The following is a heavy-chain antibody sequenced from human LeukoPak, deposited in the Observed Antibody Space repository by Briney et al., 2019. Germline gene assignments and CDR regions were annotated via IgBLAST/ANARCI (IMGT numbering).Heavy chain of an antibody. CDR1: GFTFSSYA. V-gene: IGHV3-30-3*01. Sequence: GSLRPSCAASGFTFSSYAMHWVRQAPGKGLEWMAVISYDGSNKYYADSVKGRFTISKDNAKNTVYLQMNNLRAEDTAVYYCVSFYETYWGRGTLVTVSS. J-gene: IGHJ4*02. CDR3: VSFYETY. CDR2: ISYDGSNK. D-gene: IGHD2-2*01.